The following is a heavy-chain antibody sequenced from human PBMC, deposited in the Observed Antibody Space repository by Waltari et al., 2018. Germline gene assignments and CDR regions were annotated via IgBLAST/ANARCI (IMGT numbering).Heavy chain of an antibody. J-gene: IGHJ4*02. V-gene: IGHV4-38-2*01. D-gene: IGHD3-10*01. CDR3: ARQINSRGVPDY. CDR2: IYHSGST. CDR1: GYSISSGYY. Sequence: QVQLQESGPGLVKPSETLSLTCAVSGYSISSGYYWGWIRQPPGKGLAWIGSIYHSGSTYYNPSLKSRVTISGDTSKNQFSLKLSSVTAADTAVYYCARQINSRGVPDYWGQGTLVTVSS.